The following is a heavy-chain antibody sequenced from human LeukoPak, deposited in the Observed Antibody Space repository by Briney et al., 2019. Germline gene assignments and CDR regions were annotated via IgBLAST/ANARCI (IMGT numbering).Heavy chain of an antibody. CDR3: ARRPRYCSGGSCFFDP. V-gene: IGHV5-51*01. Sequence: GESLKISCKGSGYHFTTYWIGRVRQMPGKGLEWMGIIYPGDSDTRYSPSFQGQVTISADRSINTAYLQWSSLKASDTAMYYCARRPRYCSGGSCFFDPWGQGTLVTVSS. D-gene: IGHD2-15*01. CDR2: IYPGDSDT. J-gene: IGHJ5*02. CDR1: GYHFTTYW.